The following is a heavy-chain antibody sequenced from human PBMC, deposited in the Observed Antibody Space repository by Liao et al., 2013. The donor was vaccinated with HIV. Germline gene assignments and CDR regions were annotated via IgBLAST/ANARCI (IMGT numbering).Heavy chain of an antibody. J-gene: IGHJ4*02. Sequence: QVQLQESGPGLVKPSQTLSLTCTVSGGSISSYFWNWIRQPPGKGLEWIGYVSYSGGANYNPSLKSRVTMSVGTSKNQFSLNLNSVTAADTAVYFCARGGSFFDYWGQGILVTVSS. CDR3: ARGGSFFDY. V-gene: IGHV4-59*12. CDR1: GGSISSYF. CDR2: VSYSGGA. D-gene: IGHD5-12*01.